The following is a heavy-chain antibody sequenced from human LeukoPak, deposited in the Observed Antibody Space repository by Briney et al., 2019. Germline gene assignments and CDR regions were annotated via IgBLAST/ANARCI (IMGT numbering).Heavy chain of an antibody. CDR2: IYYSGNT. D-gene: IGHD4-17*01. J-gene: IGHJ5*02. CDR3: ARRRHVATVTTPSWFDP. Sequence: SETLSLTCTVSAGSISSYYWSWIRQPPGKRLEWIGYIYYSGNTKYNPSLKSRVTISLNTSKNHFSLRLSSVTAADTAVYYCARRRHVATVTTPSWFDPWGQGTLVTVSS. CDR1: AGSISSYY. V-gene: IGHV4-59*08.